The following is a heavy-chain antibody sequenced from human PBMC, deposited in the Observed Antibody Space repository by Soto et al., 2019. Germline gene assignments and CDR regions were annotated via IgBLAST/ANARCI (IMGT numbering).Heavy chain of an antibody. CDR1: GGSISRKY. Sequence: SETLSLTCTVSGGSISRKYWTWIRQPPGKGLEWIGYIYYSGSTNYNPSLKSRVSISLDTSKNQFSLNLSSVTAADTAVYYCARVQWELVGGWFDPWGQGTLVTV. CDR2: IYYSGST. V-gene: IGHV4-59*01. J-gene: IGHJ5*02. D-gene: IGHD1-26*01. CDR3: ARVQWELVGGWFDP.